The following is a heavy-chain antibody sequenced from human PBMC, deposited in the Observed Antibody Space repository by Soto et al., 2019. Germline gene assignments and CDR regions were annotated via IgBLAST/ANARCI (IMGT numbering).Heavy chain of an antibody. CDR3: ARDVVTAVAGSVNWFDL. CDR2: IWYDGTKK. Sequence: QVQLVESGGGVVQSGRSLTLSCAASGFSLRTYGMQWLRRAPGKGLEWVASIWYDGTKKFYANSVKGRSTISKDNSNNILYLQMRGLRAEDTAVFYCARDVVTAVAGSVNWFDLWGQGTLVPVTS. J-gene: IGHJ5*02. CDR1: GFSLRTYG. D-gene: IGHD6-19*01. V-gene: IGHV3-33*01.